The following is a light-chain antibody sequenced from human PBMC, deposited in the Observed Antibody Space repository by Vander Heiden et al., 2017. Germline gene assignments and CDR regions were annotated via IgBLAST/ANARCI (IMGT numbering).Light chain of an antibody. CDR3: QVWDSSSDHVV. CDR2: DDS. V-gene: IGLV3-21*02. J-gene: IGLJ2*01. CDR1: NIGSKS. Sequence: SHVLTQPPSASVAPGQTARITCWGNNIGSKSVHWYQQRPGQTPVVVVYDDSGRRSGMPEGFSGSNSGNTATLTISRVEAGDEADYFCQVWDSSSDHVVFGGGTKLTV.